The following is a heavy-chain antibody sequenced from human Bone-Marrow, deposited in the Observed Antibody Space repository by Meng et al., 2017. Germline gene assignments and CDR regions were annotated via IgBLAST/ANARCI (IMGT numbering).Heavy chain of an antibody. J-gene: IGHJ5*02. D-gene: IGHD1-1*01. CDR1: GGSISSRSYD. V-gene: IGHV4-39*07. CDR2: IYYSGST. Sequence: QVRLQESGPGLVKPSETLSLICSVSGGSISSRSYDWGWIRQPPGKGLEWIGTIYYSGSTYYNPSLNSRVTISVDTSKNQFSLKLNSVTAADTALYYCATSNALPALNWFDPWGRGTLVTVSS. CDR3: ATSNALPALNWFDP.